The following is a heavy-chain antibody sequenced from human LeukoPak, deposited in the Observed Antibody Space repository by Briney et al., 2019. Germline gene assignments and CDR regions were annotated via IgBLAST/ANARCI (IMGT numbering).Heavy chain of an antibody. J-gene: IGHJ6*02. CDR2: IYYSGST. CDR1: GGSISSGDYY. Sequence: SETLSLTCTVSGGSISSGDYYWSWIRQPPGKGLEWIGYIYYSGSTNYNPSLKSRVTISVDTSKNQFSLKLSSVTAADTAVYYCARHGAARPYYYYGMDVWGQGTTVTVSS. CDR3: ARHGAARPYYYYGMDV. D-gene: IGHD6-6*01. V-gene: IGHV4-30-4*01.